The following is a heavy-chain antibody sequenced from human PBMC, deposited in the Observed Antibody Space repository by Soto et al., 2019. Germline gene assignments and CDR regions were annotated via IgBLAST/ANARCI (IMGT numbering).Heavy chain of an antibody. CDR3: SRGRRTAVTIDY. V-gene: IGHV4-34*01. J-gene: IGHJ4*02. CDR1: GGSFSGYY. Sequence: QVQLQQWGAGLLKPSETLSLTCAVYGGSFSGYYWSWIRQPPGKGLEWIGEINHSGSTNYNPSLKSRVAXXVXSSTNQCSLKLSSVTAADTAVYYCSRGRRTAVTIDYWGQGTLVTVSS. D-gene: IGHD4-17*01. CDR2: INHSGST.